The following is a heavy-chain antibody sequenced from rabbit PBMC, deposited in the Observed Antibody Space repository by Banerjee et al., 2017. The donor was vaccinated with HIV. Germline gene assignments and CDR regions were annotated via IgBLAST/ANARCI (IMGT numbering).Heavy chain of an antibody. CDR2: INTSSGNT. D-gene: IGHD6-1*01. CDR3: AGGYGSYDRYGMDL. Sequence: QEQLAESGGDLVKPEGSLTLTCTASGFSFSNKYVMCWVRQAPGKGLEWIGCINTSSGNTYYASWAKGRFTISKTSSTTVTLQMTSLTAADTATYFCAGGYGSYDRYGMDLWGPGTLVTVS. V-gene: IGHV1S45*01. J-gene: IGHJ6*01. CDR1: GFSFSNKYV.